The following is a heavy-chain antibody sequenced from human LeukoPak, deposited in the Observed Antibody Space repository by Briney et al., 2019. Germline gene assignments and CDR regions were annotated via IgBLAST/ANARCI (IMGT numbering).Heavy chain of an antibody. CDR2: INPNSGGT. CDR1: EYTFTGYY. CDR3: ARDYYDSSGPLPRAFDI. V-gene: IGHV1-2*06. J-gene: IGHJ3*02. D-gene: IGHD3-22*01. Sequence: ASVKVSXKASEYTFTGYYMHWVRQAPGQGLEWMGRINPNSGGTNYAQKFQGRVTITTDESTSTAYMELSSLRSEDTAVYYCARDYYDSSGPLPRAFDIWGQGTMVTVSS.